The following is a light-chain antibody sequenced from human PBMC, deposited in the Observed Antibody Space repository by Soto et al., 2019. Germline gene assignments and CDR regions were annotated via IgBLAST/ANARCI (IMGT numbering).Light chain of an antibody. J-gene: IGLJ1*01. Sequence: QSVLTQPRSVSGSPGQSVTISCTGTSSDVGGSNHVSWYQHHPGKAPKFMIYDISRRPSGVPDRFSGSKSGNTASLTISGLQAEDEADYYCCSSEGDYTFLFGTGTKVTVL. CDR1: SSDVGGSNH. V-gene: IGLV2-11*01. CDR2: DIS. CDR3: CSSEGDYTFL.